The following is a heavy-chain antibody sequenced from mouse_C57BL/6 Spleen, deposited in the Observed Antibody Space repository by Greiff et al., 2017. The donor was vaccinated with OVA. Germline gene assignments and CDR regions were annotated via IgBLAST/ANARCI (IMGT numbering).Heavy chain of an antibody. CDR1: GFTFSSYA. CDR2: ISDGGSYT. CDR3: ARDGYGDCFDY. J-gene: IGHJ2*01. Sequence: EVQLMESGGGLVKPGGSLKLSCAASGFTFSSYAMSWVRQTPEKRLEWVATISDGGSYTYYPDNVKGRFTISRDNAKNNLYLQMSHLKSEDTAMYYCARDGYGDCFDYWGQGTTLTVSS. V-gene: IGHV5-4*01. D-gene: IGHD1-1*02.